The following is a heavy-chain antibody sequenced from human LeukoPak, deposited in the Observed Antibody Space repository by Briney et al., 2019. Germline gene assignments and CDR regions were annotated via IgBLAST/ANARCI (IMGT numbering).Heavy chain of an antibody. Sequence: ASVKVSCMTSGYTFTGYQIHWVRQAPGQGLEWMGRINPNSGGTKYAQKFQGRLTMTRDTSISTAYMELSRLRSDDTAVYYCSITIFGVVIVDVWGQGTTVTVSS. CDR3: SITIFGVVIVDV. CDR1: GYTFTGYQ. CDR2: INPNSGGT. J-gene: IGHJ6*02. D-gene: IGHD3-3*01. V-gene: IGHV1-2*06.